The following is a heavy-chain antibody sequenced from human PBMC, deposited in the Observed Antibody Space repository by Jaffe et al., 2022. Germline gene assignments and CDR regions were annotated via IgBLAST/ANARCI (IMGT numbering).Heavy chain of an antibody. J-gene: IGHJ4*02. CDR3: AKRMTYSSSWYYLDY. V-gene: IGHV3-23*01. CDR2: ISADGGST. D-gene: IGHD6-13*01. Sequence: EVQLLESGGGLVQPGGSLRLSCAASGFTFSNYAMSWVRQAPGKGLEWVTVISADGGSTYYADSVKGRFTISRDNSKNTLYLQMNSLRVEDTAVYYCAKRMTYSSSWYYLDYWGQGALVTVSS. CDR1: GFTFSNYA.